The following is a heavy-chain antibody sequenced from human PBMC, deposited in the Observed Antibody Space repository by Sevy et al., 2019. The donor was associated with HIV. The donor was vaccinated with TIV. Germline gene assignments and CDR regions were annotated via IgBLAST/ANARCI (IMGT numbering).Heavy chain of an antibody. CDR2: IIPLLGTA. CDR3: ARDNLTVAGRGWFDP. V-gene: IGHV1-69*13. CDR1: GGTFTSYA. D-gene: IGHD6-19*01. Sequence: SVKVSCKASGGTFTSYAISWVRQAPGLGLEWMGGIIPLLGTANYAQQFQGRVTITADESTSTVYMELSSLRSEDTAVYYCARDNLTVAGRGWFDPWGQGTLVTVSS. J-gene: IGHJ5*02.